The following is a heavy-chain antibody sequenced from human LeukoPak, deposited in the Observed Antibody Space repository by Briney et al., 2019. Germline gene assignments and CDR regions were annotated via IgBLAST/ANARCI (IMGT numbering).Heavy chain of an antibody. CDR3: ARDKIHDCSSTSCYSN. CDR1: GGSISSYY. Sequence: SETLSLTCTVSGGSISSYYWSWIRQPPGKGLEWIGYVYYSGSTNYNPSLKSRVTISVDTSKNQFSLKLSSVTAADTAVYYCARDKIHDCSSTSCYSNWGQGTLVTVSS. J-gene: IGHJ4*02. CDR2: VYYSGST. V-gene: IGHV4-59*01. D-gene: IGHD2-2*01.